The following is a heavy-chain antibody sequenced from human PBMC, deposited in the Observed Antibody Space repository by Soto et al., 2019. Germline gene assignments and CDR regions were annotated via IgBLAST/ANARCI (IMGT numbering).Heavy chain of an antibody. CDR1: GFTFSSYW. J-gene: IGHJ5*02. CDR2: IKQDGSEK. CDR3: ARDDYGDYVNNWFDP. D-gene: IGHD4-17*01. V-gene: IGHV3-7*03. Sequence: EVQLVESGGGLVQPGGSLRLSCAASGFTFSSYWMSWVRQAPGKGLEWVANIKQDGSEKYYVDSVKGRFTISRDNAKNSVYLQMNSLRAEDTAVYYCARDDYGDYVNNWFDPWGQGTLVTVSS.